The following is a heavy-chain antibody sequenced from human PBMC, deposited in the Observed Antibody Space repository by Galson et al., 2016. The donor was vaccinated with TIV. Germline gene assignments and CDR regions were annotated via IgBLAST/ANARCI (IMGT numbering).Heavy chain of an antibody. D-gene: IGHD5-12*01. CDR2: ISGSALST. J-gene: IGHJ4*02. Sequence: SLRLSCAASGFTFTDYDINWVRQAPGKGLERVSSISGSALSTYYADSVKGRFTISRDNSKNTLYLQMNSLRAEDTAIYYCAKGERQYRGYDWGFDYWGQGTLVTVSS. CDR3: AKGERQYRGYDWGFDY. CDR1: GFTFTDYD. V-gene: IGHV3-23*01.